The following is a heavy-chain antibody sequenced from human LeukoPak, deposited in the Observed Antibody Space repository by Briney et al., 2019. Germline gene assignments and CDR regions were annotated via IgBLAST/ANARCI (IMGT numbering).Heavy chain of an antibody. CDR2: MNPNSGST. CDR3: ARGRSTGYPYYFEY. Sequence: ASVTVSCKASGYTFTSYDINWVRQAPGQGLEWMGWMNPNSGSTGYAQKFQGRVTITRNTSISTAYMELSGLRSEDTAVYYCARGRSTGYPYYFEYWGQGTLVTVSS. D-gene: IGHD5-12*01. CDR1: GYTFTSYD. J-gene: IGHJ4*02. V-gene: IGHV1-8*03.